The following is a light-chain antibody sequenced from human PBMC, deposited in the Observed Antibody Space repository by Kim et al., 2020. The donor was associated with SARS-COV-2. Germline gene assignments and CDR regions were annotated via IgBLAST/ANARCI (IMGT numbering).Light chain of an antibody. CDR3: QQYRSYPWT. J-gene: IGKJ1*01. Sequence: ASVGDRLTISCRASRNIDTYGALYQQKPGKAPKLHIYVAANLKSGVPSRFSGSGSGTEFTLATSRLQPDDFATYYCQQYRSYPWTFGQGTKVDIK. CDR2: VAA. V-gene: IGKV1-5*03. CDR1: RNIDTY.